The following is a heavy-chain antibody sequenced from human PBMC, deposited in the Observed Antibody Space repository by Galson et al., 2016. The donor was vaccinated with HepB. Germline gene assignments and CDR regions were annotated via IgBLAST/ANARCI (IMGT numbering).Heavy chain of an antibody. CDR1: GYTFSKYD. D-gene: IGHD1-26*01. J-gene: IGHJ4*02. CDR2: MNPNSGNT. V-gene: IGHV1-8*01. CDR3: TRGIRIVGASSYFFDY. Sequence: SVKVSCKASGYTFSKYDINWVRQAPGQGLEWLGWMNPNSGNTGYAQKFQGRVTMTSNTSMGTADLYLRSLTSADTAIYYCTRGIRIVGASSYFFDYWGQGTLVTVSS.